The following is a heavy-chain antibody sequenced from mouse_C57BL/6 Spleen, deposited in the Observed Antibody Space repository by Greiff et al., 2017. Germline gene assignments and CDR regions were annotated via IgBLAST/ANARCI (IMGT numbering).Heavy chain of an antibody. CDR3: TGVITTVVATNYAMDY. CDR1: GFTFSNYW. Sequence: DVMLVESGGGLVQPGGSMKLSCVASGFTFSNYWMNWVRQSPEKGLEWVAQIRLKSDNYATHYAESVKGRFTISRDDSKSSVYLQMNNLRAEDTGIYYCTGVITTVVATNYAMDYWGQGTSVTVSS. J-gene: IGHJ4*01. V-gene: IGHV6-3*01. CDR2: IRLKSDNYAT. D-gene: IGHD1-1*01.